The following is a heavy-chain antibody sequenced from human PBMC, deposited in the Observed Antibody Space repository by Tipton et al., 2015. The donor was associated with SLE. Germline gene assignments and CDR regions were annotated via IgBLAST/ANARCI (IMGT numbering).Heavy chain of an antibody. D-gene: IGHD2-2*01. CDR2: ISAYNGNT. CDR3: AREYTVVVPAPNWFDP. V-gene: IGHV1-18*01. CDR1: GYTFATYG. J-gene: IGHJ5*02. Sequence: QLVQSGAEVKKPGASVKVSCKASGYTFATYGITWVRQAPGQGLEWMGWISAYNGNTNYAQKLQGRVTMTTDTSTSTAYMELRSLRSDDTAVYYCAREYTVVVPAPNWFDPWGQGTLVTVSS.